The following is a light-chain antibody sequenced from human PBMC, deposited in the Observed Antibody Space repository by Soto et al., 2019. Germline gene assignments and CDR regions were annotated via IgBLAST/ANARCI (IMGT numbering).Light chain of an antibody. J-gene: IGLJ1*01. CDR1: SSDVGGYNY. CDR2: AVT. CDR3: SSYTSSSTL. V-gene: IGLV2-14*01. Sequence: QSVLTQPASVSGCPGQSITISCTGTSSDVGGYNYVSWYQQHPGKAPKLMIYAVTDRPSGASSRFSGSKSGNTASLTISGLQAEDEADYYCSSYTSSSTLFGTGTKVTVL.